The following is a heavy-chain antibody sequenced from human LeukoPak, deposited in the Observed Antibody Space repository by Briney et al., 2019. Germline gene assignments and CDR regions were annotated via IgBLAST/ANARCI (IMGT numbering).Heavy chain of an antibody. Sequence: PGGSLRLSCAASGFTFSDYALGWVRQAPGKGLEWVSVIYSGGSTYYADSVKGRFTISRDNSKNTLYLQMNSLRAEDTAVYYCARDSWFGEFGNYYGMDVWGQGTTVTVSS. CDR2: IYSGGST. V-gene: IGHV3-66*01. CDR3: ARDSWFGEFGNYYGMDV. J-gene: IGHJ6*02. CDR1: GFTFSDYA. D-gene: IGHD3-10*01.